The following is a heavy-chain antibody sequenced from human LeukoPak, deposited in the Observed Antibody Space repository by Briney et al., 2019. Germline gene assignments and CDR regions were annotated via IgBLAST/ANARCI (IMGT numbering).Heavy chain of an antibody. Sequence: SETLSLTCAVYGGSFSGYYWSWIRQPPGKGLEWIGEINHSGSTNYNPSLKSRVTISVDTSKNQFSLKLSSVTAADTAVYYCARSVDGYDSSGYYYNAFDIWGQGTMVTVSS. CDR3: ARSVDGYDSSGYYYNAFDI. J-gene: IGHJ3*02. CDR1: GGSFSGYY. D-gene: IGHD3-22*01. V-gene: IGHV4-34*01. CDR2: INHSGST.